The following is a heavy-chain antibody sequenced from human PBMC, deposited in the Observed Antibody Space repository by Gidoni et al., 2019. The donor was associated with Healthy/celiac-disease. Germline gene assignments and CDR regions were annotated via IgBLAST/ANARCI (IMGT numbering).Heavy chain of an antibody. J-gene: IGHJ5*02. CDR1: GFSLSTSGVG. V-gene: IGHV2-5*02. D-gene: IGHD3-10*01. CDR2: IYWDDDK. Sequence: QITLKESGPTLVKPTQTLTLTCTFSGFSLSTSGVGVGWIRQPPGKALEWLALIYWDDDKRYSPSLKSRLTITKDTSKNQVVLTMANMDPVDTATYDCAHSPRFGDEDWFDPWGQGTLVTVSS. CDR3: AHSPRFGDEDWFDP.